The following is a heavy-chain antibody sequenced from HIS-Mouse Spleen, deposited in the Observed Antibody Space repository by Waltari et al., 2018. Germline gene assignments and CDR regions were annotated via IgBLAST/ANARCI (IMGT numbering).Heavy chain of an antibody. CDR1: GFTFSSYA. Sequence: QVQLVESGGGVVQPGRSLRLSCAASGFTFSSYAMHWVRQAPGKGLEWVAVISYDGSNKYYADSVKGRFTISRDNSKNTLYLQMNSLRAEDTAVYYCARYEEDSGSYYFDYWGQGTLVTVSS. V-gene: IGHV3-30*04. CDR2: ISYDGSNK. CDR3: ARYEEDSGSYYFDY. J-gene: IGHJ4*02. D-gene: IGHD1-26*01.